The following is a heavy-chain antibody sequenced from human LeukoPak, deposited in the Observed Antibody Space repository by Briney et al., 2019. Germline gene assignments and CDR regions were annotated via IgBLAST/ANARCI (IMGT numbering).Heavy chain of an antibody. CDR3: ARKSMAAVGTFDY. CDR1: GYTFTGYF. V-gene: IGHV1-2*02. J-gene: IGHJ4*02. Sequence: GASVKVSCKASGYTFTGYFRHWVRQAPGQGLEWMGWINPNTGDTRYAQKFQGRVTMTRDTSISTAYLELSRLRSDDTAVYYCARKSMAAVGTFDYWGQGTLVTVSS. D-gene: IGHD6-13*01. CDR2: INPNTGDT.